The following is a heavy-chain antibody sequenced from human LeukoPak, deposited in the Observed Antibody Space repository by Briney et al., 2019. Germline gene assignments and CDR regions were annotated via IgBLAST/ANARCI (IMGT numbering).Heavy chain of an antibody. J-gene: IGHJ5*02. V-gene: IGHV1-2*02. CDR2: INPDSGGT. CDR3: ARGAGTPSSTSYNWFDP. D-gene: IGHD2-2*01. Sequence: ASVKVSCKASGYTFTGYYMHWVRQAPGQGLEWMGWINPDSGGTNYAQKFQDRVTMTRDTSITTAYMELSRLISDDTAAYYCARGAGTPSSTSYNWFDPWGQGTLVTVSS. CDR1: GYTFTGYY.